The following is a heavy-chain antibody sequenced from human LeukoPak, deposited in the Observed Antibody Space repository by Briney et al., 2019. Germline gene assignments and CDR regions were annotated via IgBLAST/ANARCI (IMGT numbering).Heavy chain of an antibody. J-gene: IGHJ4*02. Sequence: PSETLSLTCAVSGYSISSGYYWGWIRQPPGKGLEWIGSIYHSGSTYYNPSLKSRVTISVDTSKNQFSLKLSSVTAADTAVYYCARGYCSSTSCSDFDYWGQGTLVTVSS. D-gene: IGHD2-2*01. V-gene: IGHV4-38-2*01. CDR2: IYHSGST. CDR3: ARGYCSSTSCSDFDY. CDR1: GYSISSGYY.